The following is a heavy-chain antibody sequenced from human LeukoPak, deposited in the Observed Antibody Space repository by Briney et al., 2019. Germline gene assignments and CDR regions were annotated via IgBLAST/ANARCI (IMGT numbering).Heavy chain of an antibody. J-gene: IGHJ4*02. CDR3: ASSSCSSTSCYPTYYFDY. Sequence: PSETLSLTCTVSGGSVSSGSYYWSWIRQPPGKGLEWIGEINHSGSTNYNPSLKSRVTISVDTSKNQFSLKLSSVTAADTAVYYCASSSCSSTSCYPTYYFDYWGQGTLVTVSS. CDR1: GGSVSSGSYY. CDR2: INHSGST. V-gene: IGHV4-39*07. D-gene: IGHD2-2*01.